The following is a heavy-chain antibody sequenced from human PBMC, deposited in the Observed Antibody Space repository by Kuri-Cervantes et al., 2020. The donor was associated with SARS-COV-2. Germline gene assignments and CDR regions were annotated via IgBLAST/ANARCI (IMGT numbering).Heavy chain of an antibody. V-gene: IGHV3-74*01. J-gene: IGHJ4*02. CDR3: VRDGDHWNFDY. CDR1: GFTFSGHW. D-gene: IGHD1-1*01. CDR2: INPDGSYT. Sequence: GGSLRLSCAASGFTFSGHWIRWVRQAPGKGLVWVSRINPDGSYTNNADSVKGRFALSRDNAKNMLFLQMNSLRAEDTAVYYCVRDGDHWNFDYWGQGTLVTVSS.